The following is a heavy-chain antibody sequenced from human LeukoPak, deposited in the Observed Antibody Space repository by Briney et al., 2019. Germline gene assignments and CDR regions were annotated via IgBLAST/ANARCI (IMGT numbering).Heavy chain of an antibody. CDR2: INHSGST. D-gene: IGHD3-22*01. Sequence: SETLSLTCAVYGGSFSGYYWSWIRQPPGKGLEWIGEINHSGSTNYNPSLKSRVTISVDTSKNQFSLKLSSVTAADTAVYYCARGFDASGSGYYRFAYWGQGTLVTVSS. V-gene: IGHV4-34*01. J-gene: IGHJ4*02. CDR1: GGSFSGYY. CDR3: ARGFDASGSGYYRFAY.